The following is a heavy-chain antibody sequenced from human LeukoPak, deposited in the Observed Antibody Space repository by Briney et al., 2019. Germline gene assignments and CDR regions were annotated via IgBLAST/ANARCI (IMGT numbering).Heavy chain of an antibody. V-gene: IGHV3-21*01. J-gene: IGHJ4*02. CDR1: GFTFSSYS. CDR2: IRSGGTYI. Sequence: GGSLRLSCAASGFTFSSYSMHWVRQAPGKGLEWVSSIRSGGTYINYADSVKGRFTISRDDAKNSLYLQMNSLRAEDTAVYYCARDGIFDFWGQGTLVTVSS. CDR3: ARDGIFDF.